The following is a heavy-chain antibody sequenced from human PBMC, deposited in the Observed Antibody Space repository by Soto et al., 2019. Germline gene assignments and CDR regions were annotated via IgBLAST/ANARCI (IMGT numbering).Heavy chain of an antibody. CDR3: ARGRGYSYGVFDY. J-gene: IGHJ4*02. V-gene: IGHV4-34*01. Sequence: SETLSLTCAVYGGSLSGYYWSWIRQPPGKGLEWIGEINHSGSTNYNPSLKSRVTISVDTSKNQFSLKLSSVTAADTAVYYCARGRGYSYGVFDYWGQGTLVTVSS. D-gene: IGHD5-18*01. CDR2: INHSGST. CDR1: GGSLSGYY.